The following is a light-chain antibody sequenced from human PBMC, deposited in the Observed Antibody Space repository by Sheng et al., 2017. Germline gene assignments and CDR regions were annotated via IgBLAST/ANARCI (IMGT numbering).Light chain of an antibody. Sequence: EIVLTQSPGTLSLSPGERATLSCRASQSVSSSYLAWYQQKPGQAPRLLIYGASSRATGIPDRFSGSGSGTDFTXTISRLEPEDFAVYYCQQYGSSRTFGQGTKVEIK. CDR2: GAS. V-gene: IGKV3-20*01. CDR1: QSVSSSY. CDR3: QQYGSSRT. J-gene: IGKJ1*01.